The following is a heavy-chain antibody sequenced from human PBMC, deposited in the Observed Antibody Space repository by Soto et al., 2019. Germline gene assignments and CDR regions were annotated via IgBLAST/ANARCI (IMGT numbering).Heavy chain of an antibody. J-gene: IGHJ4*02. CDR1: GFTFSSYS. CDR2: ISSSSSYI. CDR3: ASSATLGGSGWIFDY. V-gene: IGHV3-21*01. Sequence: GGSLRLSCAASGFTFSSYSMNWVRQAPGKGLEWVSSISSSSSYIYYADSVKGRFTISRDNAKNSLYLQMNSLRAEDTAVYYCASSATLGGSGWIFDYWGQGTLVTVSS. D-gene: IGHD6-19*01.